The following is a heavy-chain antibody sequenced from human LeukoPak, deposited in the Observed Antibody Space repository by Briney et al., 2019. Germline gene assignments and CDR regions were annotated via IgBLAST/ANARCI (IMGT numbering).Heavy chain of an antibody. CDR1: GGSITSYH. J-gene: IGHJ4*02. D-gene: IGHD6-19*01. Sequence: SETLSLTCFVSGGSITSYHWSWIRQPAGKGLEWIGQIHTGGSTNYNPSLKSRVAMSIDTSKNQFSLELSSVTAADTSVYYCAGRAQTTGWSFDYWGQGALVTVSS. CDR2: IHTGGST. CDR3: AGRAQTTGWSFDY. V-gene: IGHV4-4*07.